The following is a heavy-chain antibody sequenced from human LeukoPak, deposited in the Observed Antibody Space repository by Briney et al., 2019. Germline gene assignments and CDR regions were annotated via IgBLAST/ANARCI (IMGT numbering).Heavy chain of an antibody. V-gene: IGHV4-61*05. CDR3: ARHHYASGRTLDY. Sequence: SETLSLTCTVSGGSISSSSYYWGWIRQTPGKGLEWIGYIYYSGSTNYNPSLKSRVTMSVDTSKNQFSLILSSVTAADTAVYYCARHHYASGRTLDYWGQGTLVTVSS. CDR2: IYYSGST. CDR1: GGSISSSSYY. J-gene: IGHJ4*02. D-gene: IGHD3-10*01.